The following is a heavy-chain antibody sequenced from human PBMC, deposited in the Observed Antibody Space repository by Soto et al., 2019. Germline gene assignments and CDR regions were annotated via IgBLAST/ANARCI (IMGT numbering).Heavy chain of an antibody. J-gene: IGHJ4*02. CDR2: ISYDGRNK. V-gene: IGHV3-30*18. CDR1: GFTFSNFG. CDR3: ANGDSAYGGHGDY. Sequence: QVQLVESGGGVVQPGGSLRLSCVASGFTFSNFGMHWVRQAPGKGLEWVALISYDGRNKFYGDSVKGRFIISRDNSKNTLYLQVNSLRAEDTAVYYCANGDSAYGGHGDYWGQGTLVTVSS. D-gene: IGHD4-17*01.